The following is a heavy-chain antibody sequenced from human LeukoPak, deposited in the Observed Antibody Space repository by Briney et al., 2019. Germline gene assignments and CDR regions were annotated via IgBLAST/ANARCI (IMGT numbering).Heavy chain of an antibody. V-gene: IGHV4-34*01. CDR3: ARGRRGYYYDSSGYQIDY. D-gene: IGHD3-22*01. CDR2: INHSGST. CDR1: GGSFSGYY. J-gene: IGHJ4*02. Sequence: KPSETLSLTCAVYGGSFSGYYWSWIRQPPGKGLEWIGEINHSGSTSYNPSLKSRVTISVDTSKNQFSLKVSSVTAADTAVYYCARGRRGYYYDSSGYQIDYWGQGTLVTVSS.